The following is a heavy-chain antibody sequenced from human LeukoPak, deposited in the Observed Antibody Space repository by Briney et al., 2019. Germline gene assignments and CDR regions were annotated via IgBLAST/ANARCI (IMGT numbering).Heavy chain of an antibody. CDR2: IIPIFGTA. CDR1: GGTFSSYA. D-gene: IGHD3-9*01. CDR3: ARARYDILTGYYNGYYFDY. J-gene: IGHJ4*02. Sequence: ASVKVSCKASGGTFSSYAISWVRQAPGQGLEWMGGIIPIFGTANYAQKFQGRVTITADKSTSTAYMELSSLRSEDTAVYYCARARYDILTGYYNGYYFDYWGQGTPVTVSS. V-gene: IGHV1-69*06.